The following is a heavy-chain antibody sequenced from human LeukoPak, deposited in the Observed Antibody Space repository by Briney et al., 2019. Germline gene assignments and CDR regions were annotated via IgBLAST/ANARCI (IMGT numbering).Heavy chain of an antibody. CDR2: IYYSGSP. CDR1: GGSISRGGYY. CDR3: ARGDPADFGY. D-gene: IGHD5-24*01. Sequence: SETLSLTCTASGGSISRGGYYWSWIRQRPGKGLEWIGFIYYSGSPNYNPSLKSRGTISVDTSKNQFSLKLTSVTVADTAVYYCARGDPADFGYWGQGTLVTVSS. V-gene: IGHV4-31*03. J-gene: IGHJ4*02.